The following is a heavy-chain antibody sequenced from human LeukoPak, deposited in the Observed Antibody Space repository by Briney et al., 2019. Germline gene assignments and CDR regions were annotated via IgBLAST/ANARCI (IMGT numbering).Heavy chain of an antibody. CDR1: GFTFYDHG. D-gene: IGHD6-19*01. CDR2: INWNGGST. CDR3: AAGDRNGWYFDY. V-gene: IGHV3-20*04. J-gene: IGHJ4*02. Sequence: GGSLRLSCAASGFTFYDHGMSWVRQVPGKGREWVSGINWNGGSTGYADSVKGRFTISRDNAKNSLYLQMNSLRAEDTALYYCAAGDRNGWYFDYWGQGTLVTVSS.